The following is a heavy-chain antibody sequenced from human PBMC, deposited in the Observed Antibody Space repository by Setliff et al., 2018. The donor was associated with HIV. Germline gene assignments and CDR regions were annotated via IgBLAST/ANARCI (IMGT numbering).Heavy chain of an antibody. CDR2: IIPIFGTA. CDR3: ARGGYCSGGSCYLFDY. D-gene: IGHD2-15*01. CDR1: GGTFSSYA. J-gene: IGHJ4*02. V-gene: IGHV1-69*13. Sequence: SVKVSCKASGGTFSSYAISWVRQAPGQGLEWMGGIIPIFGTANYAQKFQVRVTITADESTSTDYMEMSSLRSEDKAVYYCARGGYCSGGSCYLFDYWGQGTLVTVSS.